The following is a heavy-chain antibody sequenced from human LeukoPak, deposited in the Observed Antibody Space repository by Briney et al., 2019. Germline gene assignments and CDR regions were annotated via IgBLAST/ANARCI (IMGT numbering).Heavy chain of an antibody. CDR2: IIPIFGTA. D-gene: IGHD5-24*01. Sequence: GASVKVSCKASGGTFSSYAISWVRQAPGQGLEWMGGIIPIFGTANYAQKFQGRLTITADESTSTVYMGLSSLRSEDTAVYYCARIRDGYNSYFFYGMDVWGQGTTVTVSS. V-gene: IGHV1-69*13. J-gene: IGHJ6*02. CDR1: GGTFSSYA. CDR3: ARIRDGYNSYFFYGMDV.